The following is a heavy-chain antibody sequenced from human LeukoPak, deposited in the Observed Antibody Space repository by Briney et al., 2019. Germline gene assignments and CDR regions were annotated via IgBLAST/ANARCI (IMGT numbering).Heavy chain of an antibody. CDR2: IYSSGST. V-gene: IGHV4-59*12. D-gene: IGHD3-9*01. Sequence: SETLSLTCTVSGGSISSYYWSWIRQPPGKGLEWIGYIYSSGSTNYNPSLKSRVTISVDTSKNQFSLKLSSVTAADTAVYYCARNPSYDILTGYSDYYGMDVWGQGTTVTVSS. J-gene: IGHJ6*02. CDR1: GGSISSYY. CDR3: ARNPSYDILTGYSDYYGMDV.